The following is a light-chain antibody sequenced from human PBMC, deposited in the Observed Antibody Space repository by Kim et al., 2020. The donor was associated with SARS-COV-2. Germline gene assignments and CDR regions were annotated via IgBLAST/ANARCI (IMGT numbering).Light chain of an antibody. V-gene: IGKV3-20*01. Sequence: FAAGERATRLCRASQSVASRYIAGSEQTPGQAPRLLICGASNRATGIPDTFSDSVSGTDFSLTISRLEPEYFAVYDCQQYGSSPRTFGQGTKL. J-gene: IGKJ2*01. CDR3: QQYGSSPRT. CDR2: GAS. CDR1: QSVASRY.